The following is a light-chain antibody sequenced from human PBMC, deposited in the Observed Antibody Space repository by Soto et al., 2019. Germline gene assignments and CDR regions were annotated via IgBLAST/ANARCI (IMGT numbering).Light chain of an antibody. Sequence: QSVLTQPASVSGSPGQSITICCTGTSSDVGGYNYVSWYQHHPGKAPKLMIFDVSNRPSGVSNRFSGSKSGNTASLTISGLQPEDEADYYGSSYTTSNTRQIAFGTGTKVTVL. V-gene: IGLV2-14*03. CDR1: SSDVGGYNY. CDR3: SSYTTSNTRQIA. J-gene: IGLJ1*01. CDR2: DVS.